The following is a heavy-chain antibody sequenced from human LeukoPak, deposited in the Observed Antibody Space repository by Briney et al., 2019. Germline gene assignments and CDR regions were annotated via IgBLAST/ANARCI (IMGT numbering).Heavy chain of an antibody. CDR1: GGSIRTYS. J-gene: IGHJ4*02. CDR3: ARDTYYYGSGSPLVASDH. CDR2: YYYSGVT. D-gene: IGHD3-10*01. V-gene: IGHV4-59*01. Sequence: ASETLSLTCTVSGGSIRTYSWSWIRQSPGKGLECIGNYYYSGVTNYNPSLKSRVTISVDTSKNQFSLKLTSVTAADTAVYSCARDTYYYGSGSPLVASDHWGQGTLVTVSS.